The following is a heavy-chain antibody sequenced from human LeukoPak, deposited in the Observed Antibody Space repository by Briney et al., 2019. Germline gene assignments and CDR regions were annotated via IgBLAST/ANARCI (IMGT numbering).Heavy chain of an antibody. CDR2: IHYSESS. CDR1: GGSISTSYTYY. V-gene: IGHV4-39*01. Sequence: PSETLSLTCTVSGGSISTSYTYYWGWIRQFPGKGLEWIASIHYSESSYFNPPLKSRVSISVDTSTNHFSLRLSSVTAADTAVYYCARHAWQQVVGYYFDNWGLGTLVTVSS. D-gene: IGHD6-13*01. CDR3: ARHAWQQVVGYYFDN. J-gene: IGHJ4*02.